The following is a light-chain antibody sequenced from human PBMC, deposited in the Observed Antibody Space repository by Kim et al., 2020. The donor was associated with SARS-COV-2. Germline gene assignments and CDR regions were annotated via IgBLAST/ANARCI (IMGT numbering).Light chain of an antibody. CDR1: QGISNS. Sequence: GDRVTITCRASQGISNSLAWYQQKPGKAPQLLIYAASALQCGVPSRFSGSGSGTDFTLTISSLQPEDVATYYCQKYNSSPRTFGQGTKVDIK. CDR2: AAS. V-gene: IGKV1-27*01. J-gene: IGKJ1*01. CDR3: QKYNSSPRT.